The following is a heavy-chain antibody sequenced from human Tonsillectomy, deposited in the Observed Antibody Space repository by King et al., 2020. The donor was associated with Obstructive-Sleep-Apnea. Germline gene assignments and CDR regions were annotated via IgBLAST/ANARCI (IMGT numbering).Heavy chain of an antibody. J-gene: IGHJ4*02. D-gene: IGHD3-10*01. CDR3: ATRKSRGILAY. Sequence: VQLVESGGDLIKPGGSLRLSCTASGFAFNDAWMTWVRQAPGKGLEWVGRITSKVDSGTTDYAAPVKDRFIVSRDDSKNTLYLQMNSLETEDKAVYYCATRKSRGILAYWGQGTPVTVSS. CDR1: GFAFNDAW. V-gene: IGHV3-15*01. CDR2: ITSKVDSGTT.